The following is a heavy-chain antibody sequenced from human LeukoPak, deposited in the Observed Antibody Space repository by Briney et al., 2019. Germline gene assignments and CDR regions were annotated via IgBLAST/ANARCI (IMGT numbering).Heavy chain of an antibody. V-gene: IGHV3-33*06. J-gene: IGHJ4*02. Sequence: GESLRLSCAASGFTFSSYGMHWVRQAPGKGLEWVAVIWYDGSNKYYADSVKGRFTISRDNSKNTLYLQMNSLRAEDTAVYYCAKDLAAAGALDYWGQGTLVTVSS. D-gene: IGHD6-13*01. CDR1: GFTFSSYG. CDR3: AKDLAAAGALDY. CDR2: IWYDGSNK.